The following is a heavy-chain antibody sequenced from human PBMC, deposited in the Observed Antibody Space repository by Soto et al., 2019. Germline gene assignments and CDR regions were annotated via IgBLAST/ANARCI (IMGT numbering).Heavy chain of an antibody. J-gene: IGHJ4*02. V-gene: IGHV4-39*01. CDR2: IYYSGRT. Sequence: SETLSLTCIFSGESISSSSYYWGWIRQPPGKGLEWIGSIYYSGRTYYNPSFKSRVTISIDTSKNQFSLKLSSVTATDAAVYYCARQRTTVVTQAYFDHWGQGALVTVSS. CDR1: GESISSSSYY. D-gene: IGHD2-21*02. CDR3: ARQRTTVVTQAYFDH.